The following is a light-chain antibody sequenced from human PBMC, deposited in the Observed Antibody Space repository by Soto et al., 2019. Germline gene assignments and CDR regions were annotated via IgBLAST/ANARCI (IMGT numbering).Light chain of an antibody. CDR3: QQRSNWLMYT. V-gene: IGKV3-11*01. CDR1: QSVSSY. CDR2: DAS. Sequence: EIVLTQSPATLSLSPGERATLSCRASQSVSSYLAWYQQKPGQAPRLLIYDASNTATGIPARFSGSGSGTDVTLTISSLEPEDFSVYYCQQRSNWLMYTFGQGTKLEIK. J-gene: IGKJ2*01.